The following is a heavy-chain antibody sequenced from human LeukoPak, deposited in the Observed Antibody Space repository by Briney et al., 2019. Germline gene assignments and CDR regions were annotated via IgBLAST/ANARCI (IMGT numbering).Heavy chain of an antibody. CDR3: AKDGPAYCGGDCYPVDY. CDR2: IRYDGSNK. J-gene: IGHJ4*02. D-gene: IGHD2-21*02. Sequence: GGSLRLSCAASGFTFSSYGMHWVRQAPGKGLEWVAFIRYDGSNKYYADSVKGRFTISRDNSKNTLYLQMNSLRAEDTAVYYFAKDGPAYCGGDCYPVDYWGQGTLVTVSS. CDR1: GFTFSSYG. V-gene: IGHV3-30*02.